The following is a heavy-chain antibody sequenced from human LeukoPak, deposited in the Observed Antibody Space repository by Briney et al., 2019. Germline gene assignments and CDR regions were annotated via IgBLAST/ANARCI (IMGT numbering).Heavy chain of an antibody. CDR1: GFTFSSYS. D-gene: IGHD2-8*02. J-gene: IGHJ4*02. V-gene: IGHV3-23*01. Sequence: GSLRLSCAASGFTFSSYSMIWVRQPPGKGLEWVSSIFPSGGEIHYADSVRGRFTISRDNSKSTLSLQMNSLRAEDTAIYYCATYRQVLLPFESWGQGTLVTVSS. CDR2: IFPSGGEI. CDR3: ATYRQVLLPFES.